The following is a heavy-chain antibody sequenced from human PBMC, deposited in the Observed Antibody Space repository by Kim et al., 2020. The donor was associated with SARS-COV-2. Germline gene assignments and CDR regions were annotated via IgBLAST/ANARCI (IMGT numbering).Heavy chain of an antibody. J-gene: IGHJ3*02. D-gene: IGHD6-13*01. V-gene: IGHV3-64*01. CDR3: ARGSSSWYIAFDI. Sequence: YAKSVKGRFTISRDNSKTTLYLQMGSLRAEDTAVYYCARGSSSWYIAFDIWGQATMVTVSS.